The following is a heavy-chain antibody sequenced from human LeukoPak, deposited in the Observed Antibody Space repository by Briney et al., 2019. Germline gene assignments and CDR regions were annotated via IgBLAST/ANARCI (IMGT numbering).Heavy chain of an antibody. CDR3: AKGSSGSYFDY. J-gene: IGHJ4*02. Sequence: GGSLRLSCAASGFTFSSYGMHWVRQAPGMGLEWVAVISYDGSNKYYADSVKGRFTISRDNSKNTLYLQMNSLRAEDTAVYYCAKGSSGSYFDYWGQGTLVTVSS. D-gene: IGHD6-19*01. CDR2: ISYDGSNK. CDR1: GFTFSSYG. V-gene: IGHV3-30*18.